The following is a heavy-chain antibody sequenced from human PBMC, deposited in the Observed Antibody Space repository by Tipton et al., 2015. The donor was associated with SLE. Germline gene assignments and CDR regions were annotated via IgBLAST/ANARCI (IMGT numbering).Heavy chain of an antibody. J-gene: IGHJ3*02. CDR3: ARDQQLGWGAFDI. Sequence: QLVQSGAEVKKPGSSVKVSCKASGGPFSNFGISWVRQAPGQGLEWMGGINPIFGTANYAQKFQGTVTITADESTSTAYMELSSLRSEDTALYYCARDQQLGWGAFDIWGQGTMVTVSS. CDR2: INPIFGTA. CDR1: GGPFSNFG. V-gene: IGHV1-69*01. D-gene: IGHD7-27*01.